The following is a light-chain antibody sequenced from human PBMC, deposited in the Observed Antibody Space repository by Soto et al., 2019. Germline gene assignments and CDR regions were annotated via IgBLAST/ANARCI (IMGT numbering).Light chain of an antibody. CDR1: NSVSNH. CDR2: XAS. Sequence: MMMTQSPATLSVSPGERVTRAXRTSNSVSNHVTWYQQKPGQATRXXYDXASSSATVIPVSFSGSGCGTEFTITISSLQSEDVEVYCCQQYKYRPLFGQGTRLEIK. CDR3: QQYKYRPL. V-gene: IGKV3-15*01. J-gene: IGKJ5*01.